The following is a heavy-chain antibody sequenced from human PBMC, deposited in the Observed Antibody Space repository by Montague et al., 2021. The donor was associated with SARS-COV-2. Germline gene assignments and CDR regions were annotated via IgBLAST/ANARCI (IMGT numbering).Heavy chain of an antibody. V-gene: IGHV4-34*01. J-gene: IGHJ6*02. CDR2: IIHSGST. CDR1: GGSFSGYY. CDR3: ARGRRILLWFGELLSGGDYYGMDV. Sequence: SETLSLTCAVYGGSFSGYYWSWIRQPPGKGLEWIGEIIHSGSTNYNPSLKSRVTISVDTSKNQFSLKLSSVTAADTAVYYCARGRRILLWFGELLSGGDYYGMDVWGQGTTVTVSS. D-gene: IGHD3-10*01.